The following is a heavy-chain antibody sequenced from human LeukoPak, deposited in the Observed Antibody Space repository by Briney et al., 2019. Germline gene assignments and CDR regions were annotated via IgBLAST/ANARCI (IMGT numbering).Heavy chain of an antibody. Sequence: SETLSLTCAVYGGSFSGYYWSWIRQPPGKGLEWIGEINHSGSTNYNPSLKSRVTISVDTSKNQFSLKLSSVTAADAAVYYCAIESSGYPNYDYYFDYWGQGILVTVSS. V-gene: IGHV4-34*01. J-gene: IGHJ4*02. CDR2: INHSGST. CDR3: AIESSGYPNYDYYFDY. D-gene: IGHD3-22*01. CDR1: GGSFSGYY.